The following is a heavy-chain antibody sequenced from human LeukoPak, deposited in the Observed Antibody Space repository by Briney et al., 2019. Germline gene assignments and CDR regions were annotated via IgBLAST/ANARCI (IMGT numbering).Heavy chain of an antibody. D-gene: IGHD3-22*01. V-gene: IGHV3-23*01. CDR2: ISGSGGST. CDR1: GFTFSSYA. CDR3: ASHHYYDSSGLDDYFDY. J-gene: IGHJ4*02. Sequence: GGSLRLSCAASGFTFSSYAMSWVRQAPGKGLEWVSAISGSGGSTYYADSVKGRFTISRDNSKNTLYLQMNSLRAEDTAVYYRASHHYYDSSGLDDYFDYWGQGTLVTVSS.